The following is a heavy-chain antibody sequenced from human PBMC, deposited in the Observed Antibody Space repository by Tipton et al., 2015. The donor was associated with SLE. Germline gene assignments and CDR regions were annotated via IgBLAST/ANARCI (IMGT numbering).Heavy chain of an antibody. V-gene: IGHV3-11*06. D-gene: IGHD1-26*01. CDR2: ISSSSSYT. J-gene: IGHJ4*02. CDR1: GFTFSDYY. Sequence: SLRLSCAASGFTFSDYYMSWIRQAPGKGLGWVSYISSSSSYTNYADSVKGRFTISRDNAKNSLYLQMNSLRAEDTAVYYCARDELAFLGYWGQGTLVTVSS. CDR3: ARDELAFLGY.